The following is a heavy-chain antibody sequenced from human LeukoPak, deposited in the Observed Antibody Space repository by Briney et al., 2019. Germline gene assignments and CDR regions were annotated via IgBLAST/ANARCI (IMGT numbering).Heavy chain of an antibody. J-gene: IGHJ4*02. CDR1: GGSISSSSYY. D-gene: IGHD3-22*01. V-gene: IGHV4-39*02. Sequence: TPSETLSLTCTVSGGSISSSSYYWGWIRQPPGKGLEWIGSIYYSGSTYYNPSLKSRVTISVDTSKNQFSLKLSSVTAADTAVYYCARDPKVLYDSSGTPKDYWGQGTLVTVSS. CDR2: IYYSGST. CDR3: ARDPKVLYDSSGTPKDY.